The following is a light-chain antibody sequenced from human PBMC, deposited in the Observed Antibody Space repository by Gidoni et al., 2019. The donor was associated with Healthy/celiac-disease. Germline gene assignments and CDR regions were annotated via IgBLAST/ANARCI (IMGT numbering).Light chain of an antibody. V-gene: IGKV1-33*01. J-gene: IGKJ4*01. CDR1: QDISNY. CDR3: QQYDNLPPEFT. Sequence: DIQMTQSPSSLSASVGDRVTITCQASQDISNYLNWYQQKPGKAPKLLIYDASNLETGVPSRFSGSGSGTDFTFTISSLQPEDIATYYCQQYDNLPPEFTFXGXTKVEIK. CDR2: DAS.